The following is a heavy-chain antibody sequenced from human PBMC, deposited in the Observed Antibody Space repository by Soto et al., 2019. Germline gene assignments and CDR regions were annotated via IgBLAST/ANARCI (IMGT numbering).Heavy chain of an antibody. D-gene: IGHD2-21*02. CDR3: ARDLWGYCGADCYPLDV. J-gene: IGHJ6*02. V-gene: IGHV4-4*02. Sequence: SETLSLTCAVSGGSISSTNWWNWVRQPPGKGLEWIGEIDHSGSTIYNPSLKSRVTISVDTSKNQFSLKLNSVTAADTAVYYCARDLWGYCGADCYPLDVWGQGTTVTSP. CDR1: GGSISSTNW. CDR2: IDHSGST.